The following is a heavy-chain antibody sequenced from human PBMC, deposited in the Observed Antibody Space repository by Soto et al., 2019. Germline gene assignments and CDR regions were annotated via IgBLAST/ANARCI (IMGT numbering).Heavy chain of an antibody. CDR1: GFTFSSYG. D-gene: IGHD3-22*01. CDR2: ISYDGSYK. CDR3: TTGLSSGHYSFDF. Sequence: GGSLRVSWAASGFTFSSYGMRWVSPAPGKGLEWVAVISYDGSYKYYADSVKGRFTIPRDDSKNTLYLQMNSLQTEDTAVYYCTTGLSSGHYSFDFWGQGTLVTVS. V-gene: IGHV3-30*03. J-gene: IGHJ4*02.